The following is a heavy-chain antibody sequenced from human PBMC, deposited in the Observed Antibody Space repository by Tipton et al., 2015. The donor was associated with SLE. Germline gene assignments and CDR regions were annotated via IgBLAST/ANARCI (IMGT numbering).Heavy chain of an antibody. CDR3: ASLGDCSSTSCYLFDY. V-gene: IGHV4-34*01. J-gene: IGHJ4*02. CDR2: INHSGST. D-gene: IGHD2-2*01. Sequence: TLSLTCAVYGGSFSGYYRSWICQPPGKGLEWIGEINHSGSTNYNPSLKSRVTISVDTSKNQFSLKLSSVTAADTAVYYCASLGDCSSTSCYLFDYWGQGTLVTVSS. CDR1: GGSFSGYY.